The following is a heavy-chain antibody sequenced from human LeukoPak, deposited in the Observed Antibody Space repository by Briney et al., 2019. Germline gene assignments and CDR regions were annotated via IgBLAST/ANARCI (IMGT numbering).Heavy chain of an antibody. J-gene: IGHJ4*02. CDR2: INHSGST. D-gene: IGHD6-13*01. CDR3: ARGRYSSSWTDY. Sequence: SETLSLTCAVYGGSFSGYYWSWIRQPPGKGLEWIGEINHSGSTNYNPSLKSRVTILVGTSKNQLSLKLSSVTAADTAVYYCARGRYSSSWTDYWGQGTLVTVSS. CDR1: GGSFSGYY. V-gene: IGHV4-34*01.